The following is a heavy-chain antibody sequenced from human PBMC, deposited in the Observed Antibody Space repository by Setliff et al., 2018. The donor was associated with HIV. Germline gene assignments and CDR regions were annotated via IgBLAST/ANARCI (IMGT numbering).Heavy chain of an antibody. CDR1: GFTLSSYS. J-gene: IGHJ4*02. CDR3: AKDTPDY. CDR2: IGSSSSPV. Sequence: GESLKISCEASGFTLSSYSMNWVRQAPGKGLEWVSYIGSSSSPVYYADSVKGRFTISRDNSKNTLYLQMNSLRAEDTAVYYCAKDTPDYWGQGTLVTVSS. V-gene: IGHV3-48*01.